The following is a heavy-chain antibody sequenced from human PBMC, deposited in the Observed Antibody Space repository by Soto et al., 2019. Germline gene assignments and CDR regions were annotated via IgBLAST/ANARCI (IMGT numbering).Heavy chain of an antibody. J-gene: IGHJ4*02. CDR3: AGPGYSYQDY. V-gene: IGHV3-23*01. CDR1: GFTFSSFA. CDR2: ISGGGDGT. D-gene: IGHD5-18*01. Sequence: GGSLRLSCAASGFTFSSFALSWVRQAPGKGLEWVSAISGGGDGTDYADSVKGRFTISRDNSKKTLHLHMNSLRVEDTAVYYCAGPGYSYQDYWGQGALVPVSS.